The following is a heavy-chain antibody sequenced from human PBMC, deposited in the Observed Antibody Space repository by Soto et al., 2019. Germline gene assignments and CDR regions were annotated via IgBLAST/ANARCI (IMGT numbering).Heavy chain of an antibody. CDR1: GFTFTSSA. CDR2: IVVGSGNT. D-gene: IGHD6-6*01. Sequence: SVKVSCKASGFTFTSSAVQWVRQARGQRLEWIGWIVVGSGNTNYAQKFQERVTITRDMSTSTAYMELSSLRSEDTAVYYCAARLYSSSSGYYWGQGTLVTVSS. V-gene: IGHV1-58*01. J-gene: IGHJ4*02. CDR3: AARLYSSSSGYY.